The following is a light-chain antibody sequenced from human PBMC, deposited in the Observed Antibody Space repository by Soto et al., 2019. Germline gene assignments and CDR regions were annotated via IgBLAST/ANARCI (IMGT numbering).Light chain of an antibody. J-gene: IGKJ1*01. CDR1: QSISSW. V-gene: IGKV1-12*01. CDR3: QQANSFPGT. Sequence: DIQMTQSPSSVSASVGDRVTITCRASQSISSWLAWYQQKPGKAPKLLIYAESSVQSGIPSRFSGSGSGTDFSLTNISLQPEDFASYYCQQANSFPGTFGQGTKVASK. CDR2: AES.